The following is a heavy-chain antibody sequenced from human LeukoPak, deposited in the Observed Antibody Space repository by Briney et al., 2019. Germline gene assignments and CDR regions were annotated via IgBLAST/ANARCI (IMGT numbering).Heavy chain of an antibody. J-gene: IGHJ4*02. D-gene: IGHD6-13*01. CDR2: ISYSGST. Sequence: PSETLSLTCTVSAGSISNYYWSWIRQPPGKGLEWIGYISYSGSTNYNPSLKSRVTISVDTSKNQFFLKLSSVTAADTAVYYCARLGPAAGTSFDYWGQGTLVTVSS. CDR1: AGSISNYY. CDR3: ARLGPAAGTSFDY. V-gene: IGHV4-59*08.